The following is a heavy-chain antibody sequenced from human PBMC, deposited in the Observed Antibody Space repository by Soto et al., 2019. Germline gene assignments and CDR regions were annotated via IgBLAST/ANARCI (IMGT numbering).Heavy chain of an antibody. J-gene: IGHJ6*02. D-gene: IGHD3-3*01. CDR2: IRSKAYGGTT. CDR3: NRGGGSGYFYYYYGMDV. Sequence: GGSLRLSCTASGFTFGDYAMSWFRQAPGKGLEWVGFIRSKAYGGTTEYAASVKGRFAISRGDSKSIAYLQMNSLKTEDTAVYYCNRGGGSGYFYYYYGMDVWGQGTTVTVSS. V-gene: IGHV3-49*03. CDR1: GFTFGDYA.